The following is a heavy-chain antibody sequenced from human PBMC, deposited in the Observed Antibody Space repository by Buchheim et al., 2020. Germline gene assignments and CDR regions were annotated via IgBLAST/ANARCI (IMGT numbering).Heavy chain of an antibody. CDR3: ARDSGTTGIDS. D-gene: IGHD1-7*01. V-gene: IGHV4-59*01. Sequence: QVQLQESGAGLVKPSETPSLTCSVSGDSISSYYWAWIRQPPGKGLEYIGFIHHTGSANYNPSLKSRVTMSVDTSKNQFSLTLTSMTAADTAVYYCARDSGTTGIDSWGQGTL. J-gene: IGHJ4*02. CDR1: GDSISSYY. CDR2: IHHTGSA.